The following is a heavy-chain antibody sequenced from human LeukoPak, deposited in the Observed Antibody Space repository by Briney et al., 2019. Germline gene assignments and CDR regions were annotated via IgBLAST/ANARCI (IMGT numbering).Heavy chain of an antibody. Sequence: SETLSLTCTVSGGSITSYYWSWIRQPAGKGLEWIGRIYTTGSTTYNPSLKSRVTISVDTSKNQFSLRLSSVTAADTAVYYCAREREWIQLPAMKSYYYMDVWGRGTTVTVSS. J-gene: IGHJ6*03. V-gene: IGHV4-4*07. D-gene: IGHD5-18*01. CDR3: AREREWIQLPAMKSYYYMDV. CDR1: GGSITSYY. CDR2: IYTTGST.